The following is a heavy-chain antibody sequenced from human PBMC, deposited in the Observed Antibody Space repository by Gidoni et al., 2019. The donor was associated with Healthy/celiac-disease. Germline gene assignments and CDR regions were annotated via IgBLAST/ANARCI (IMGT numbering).Heavy chain of an antibody. D-gene: IGHD2-15*01. J-gene: IGHJ4*02. CDR3: AREDYCSGGSCFKYYFDY. CDR2: IWYDGSNK. V-gene: IGHV3-33*01. Sequence: QVQLVESGGGVVQPGRSLRLSCAASGFPFSSSGMHWVRQAPGKGLEWVAVIWYDGSNKYYADSVKGRFTISRDNSKNTLYLQMNSLRAEDTAVYYCAREDYCSGGSCFKYYFDYWGQGTLVTVSS. CDR1: GFPFSSSG.